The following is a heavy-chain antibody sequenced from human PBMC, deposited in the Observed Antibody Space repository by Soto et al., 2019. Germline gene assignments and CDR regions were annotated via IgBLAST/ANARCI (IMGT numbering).Heavy chain of an antibody. D-gene: IGHD3-3*01. CDR2: IYYSGST. Sequence: SETLSLTCTVSGGSISSSSYYWGWIRQPPGKGLEWIGSIYYSGSTYYNPSLKSRVTISVDTSKNQFSLKLSSVTAADTAVYYCAQTYYDFWSGYPMGAYFDYWGQGTLVTVSS. J-gene: IGHJ4*02. CDR1: GGSISSSSYY. CDR3: AQTYYDFWSGYPMGAYFDY. V-gene: IGHV4-39*01.